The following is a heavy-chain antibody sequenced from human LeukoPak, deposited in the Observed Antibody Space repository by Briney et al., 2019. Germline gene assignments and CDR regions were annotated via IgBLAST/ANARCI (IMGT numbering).Heavy chain of an antibody. CDR3: ARNSSTH. D-gene: IGHD6-6*01. CDR1: GGSFSGCY. V-gene: IGHV4-34*01. CDR2: INHSGRI. J-gene: IGHJ4*02. Sequence: SETLSLTCAVYGGSFSGCYWSWIRQPPGKGLEWIGEINHSGRINYNPSLKSRVTISLDTSKNQFSLKLSSVTAADTAVYYCARNSSTHWGQGTLVTVSS.